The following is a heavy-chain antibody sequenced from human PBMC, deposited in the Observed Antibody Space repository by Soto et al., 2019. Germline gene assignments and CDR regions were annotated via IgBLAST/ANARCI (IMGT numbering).Heavy chain of an antibody. D-gene: IGHD2-15*01. V-gene: IGHV4-31*03. CDR3: ARDKGGAIEY. J-gene: IGHJ4*01. Sequence: PSSTXSLTGSFSVCYVIRGWYYLTWIRQRPEAVLDHHHPGKGLEWIGYVHHNDGAYYNPSLESRTTISVDTSKNKFSLRLTSVTDPDKAVYLCARDKGGAIEYWGHGILV. CDR1: VCYVIRGWYY. CDR2: VHHNDGA.